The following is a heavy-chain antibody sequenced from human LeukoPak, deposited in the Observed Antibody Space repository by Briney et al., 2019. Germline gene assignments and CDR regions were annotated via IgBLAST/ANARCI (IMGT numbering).Heavy chain of an antibody. CDR2: ISYDGSVK. CDR1: GFSFSSYG. V-gene: IGHV3-30*18. J-gene: IGHJ4*02. CDR3: AKGRGGDYSYGSYYFDQ. Sequence: GKSLRLSCAVSGFSFSSYGMHWVRQAPGKALEWVAVISYDGSVKYYADSVKGRFTISRDNPKNTLYLQMNSLGAEDTAVYYCAKGRGGDYSYGSYYFDQWGQGTLVTVSS. D-gene: IGHD5-18*01.